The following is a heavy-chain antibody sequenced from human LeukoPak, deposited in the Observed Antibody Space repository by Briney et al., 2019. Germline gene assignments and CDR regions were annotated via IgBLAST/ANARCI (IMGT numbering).Heavy chain of an antibody. Sequence: SETLSLTCTVSGGSISSSSYYWGWIRQPPGKGLEWIGTFSESTSTYYNPSLKSRVTISVDTSKNQFSLKLSSVTAADTAVYYCARHLILDYDILTGYYNRFDYWGQGTLVTVCS. CDR2: FSESTST. V-gene: IGHV4-39*01. D-gene: IGHD3-9*01. CDR1: GGSISSSSYY. J-gene: IGHJ4*02. CDR3: ARHLILDYDILTGYYNRFDY.